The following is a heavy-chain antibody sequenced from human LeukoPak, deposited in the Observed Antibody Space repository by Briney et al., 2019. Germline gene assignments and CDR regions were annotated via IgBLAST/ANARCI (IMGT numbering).Heavy chain of an antibody. CDR1: GFTFSSYS. CDR2: ISSSSSYI. J-gene: IGHJ4*02. Sequence: PGGSLRLSCAASGFTFSSYSMNWVRQATGKGLEWVSSISSSSSYIYYADSVKGRFTISRDNAKNSLYLQMNSLRAEDTAVYYCALHTMIVDDPFDYWGQGTLVTVSS. CDR3: ALHTMIVDDPFDY. D-gene: IGHD3-22*01. V-gene: IGHV3-21*01.